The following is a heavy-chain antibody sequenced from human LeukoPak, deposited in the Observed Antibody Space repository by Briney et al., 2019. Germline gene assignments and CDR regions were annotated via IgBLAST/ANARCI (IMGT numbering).Heavy chain of an antibody. D-gene: IGHD2-21*01. V-gene: IGHV3-23*01. J-gene: IGHJ4*02. CDR3: AKDEEGIPYYFDY. CDR2: ISGSGGST. CDR1: GFTFSSYA. Sequence: GGSLRLSRAASGFTFSSYAMSWVRQAPGKGLEWVSTISGSGGSTYYANSMKGRFTISRDNSKNTLYLQMNSLRAEDTAVYYCAKDEEGIPYYFDYWGQGTLVTVSS.